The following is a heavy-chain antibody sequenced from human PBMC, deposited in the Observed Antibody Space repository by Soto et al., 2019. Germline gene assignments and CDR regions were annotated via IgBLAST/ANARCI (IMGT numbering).Heavy chain of an antibody. CDR1: GFTFSSYV. CDR2: MSGSGGST. D-gene: IGHD3-3*01. V-gene: IGHV3-23*01. Sequence: EVQLLESGGGLVQPGGSLRLSCAASGFTFSSYVMSWVRQAPGKGLEWVSGMSGSGGSTYYADSVKGRFTISRDNSKNPLSRQMNSLRAEDTAVYYCAKVPYDFWSGYYPPLYFDYWGQGTLVTVSS. CDR3: AKVPYDFWSGYYPPLYFDY. J-gene: IGHJ4*02.